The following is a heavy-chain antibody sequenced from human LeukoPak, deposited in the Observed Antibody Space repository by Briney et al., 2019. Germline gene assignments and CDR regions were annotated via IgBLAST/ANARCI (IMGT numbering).Heavy chain of an antibody. D-gene: IGHD1-26*01. CDR1: GFTFSSYS. J-gene: IGHJ6*03. CDR3: ARGYKWELPYYMDV. Sequence: PGGSLRLSCAASGFTFSSYSMNWVRQAPGKGLEWVSYISSSSSTIYYADSVKGRFTISRDNAKNSLYLQMNSLRAEDTAVYYCARGYKWELPYYMDVWGKGTTVTVSS. CDR2: ISSSSSTI. V-gene: IGHV3-48*01.